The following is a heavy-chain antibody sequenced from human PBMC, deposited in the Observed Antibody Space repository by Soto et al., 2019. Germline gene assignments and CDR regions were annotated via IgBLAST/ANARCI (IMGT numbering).Heavy chain of an antibody. V-gene: IGHV3-30*18. Sequence: QGQLVEAGGGVVQPGRSLRLSCAASGFTFSSYGMHWVRQAPGKGLEWVAVVSYDGANTYYIDSVKGRFTVSRDNSKNTVFLQMNSLRAEDTAVYYCAKSKSCVGTYQLQSFFDFWGQGALVTVSS. D-gene: IGHD1-1*01. CDR1: GFTFSSYG. J-gene: IGHJ4*02. CDR3: AKSKSCVGTYQLQSFFDF. CDR2: VSYDGANT.